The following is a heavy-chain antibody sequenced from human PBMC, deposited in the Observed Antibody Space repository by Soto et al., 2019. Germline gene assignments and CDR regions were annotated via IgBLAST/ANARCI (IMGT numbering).Heavy chain of an antibody. CDR1: GGSISSSSYY. V-gene: IGHV4-39*01. CDR2: IYYSGST. J-gene: IGHJ4*02. CDR3: ARHYRPPNLWFGEGY. D-gene: IGHD3-10*01. Sequence: QLQLQESGPGLVKPSETLSLTCTVSGGSISSSSYYWGWIRQPPGKGLEWIGSIYYSGSTYYNPSLKSRVTISVDTSKNQFSLKLSSVTAADTAVYYCARHYRPPNLWFGEGYWGQGTLVTVSS.